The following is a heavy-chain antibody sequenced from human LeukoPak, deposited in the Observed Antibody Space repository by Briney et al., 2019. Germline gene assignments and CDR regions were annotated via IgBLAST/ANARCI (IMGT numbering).Heavy chain of an antibody. V-gene: IGHV1-69*05. CDR1: GGTFSSYA. Sequence: SVKVSCKASGGTFSSYAISWVREAPGQGLEWMGRIIPIFGTANYAQKFQGRVTITTDESTSTAYMELSSLRSEDTAVYCCARGRLKQYYFDCSLRARIVTDSS. CDR2: IIPIFGTA. J-gene: IGHJ4*02. D-gene: IGHD4-11*01. CDR3: ARGRLKQYYFDC.